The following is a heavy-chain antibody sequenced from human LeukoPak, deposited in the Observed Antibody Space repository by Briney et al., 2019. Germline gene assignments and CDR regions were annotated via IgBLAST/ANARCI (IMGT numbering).Heavy chain of an antibody. CDR3: ARHNRFYCSGGSCYYDY. V-gene: IGHV4-59*08. J-gene: IGHJ4*02. D-gene: IGHD2-15*01. Sequence: SETLSLTCAVSGASISSFYWSWIRQPPGKGLEWIGYIYYSGITNYNPSFKSRVTISVDTSKNQFSLKLISVTAADTAVYYCARHNRFYCSGGSCYYDYWGQGTLVTVSP. CDR2: IYYSGIT. CDR1: GASISSFY.